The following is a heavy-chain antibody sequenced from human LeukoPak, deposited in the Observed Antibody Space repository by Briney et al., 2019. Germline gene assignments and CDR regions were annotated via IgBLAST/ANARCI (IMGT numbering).Heavy chain of an antibody. CDR1: GGSISSYY. CDR2: IYYSGST. D-gene: IGHD5-18*01. V-gene: IGHV4-59*01. Sequence: PSETLSLTCTVSGGSISSYYWSWIRQPPGKGLEWIGYIYYSGSTNYNPSLKSRVTISVDTSKNQFSLKLSSVTAADTAVYYCAKDTRYSYGSGFDYWGQGTLVTVSS. CDR3: AKDTRYSYGSGFDY. J-gene: IGHJ4*02.